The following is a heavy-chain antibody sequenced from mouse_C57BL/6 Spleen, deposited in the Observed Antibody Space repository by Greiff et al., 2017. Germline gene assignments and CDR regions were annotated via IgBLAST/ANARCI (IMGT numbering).Heavy chain of an antibody. CDR1: GFTFSSYA. V-gene: IGHV5-4*03. CDR2: ISDGGSYT. Sequence: EVKLQESGGGLVKPGGSLKLSCAASGFTFSSYAMSWVRQTPEKRLEWVATISDGGSYTYYPDNVKGRFTISRDNAKNNLYLQMSHLKSEDTAMYYCARCYGNWHFDYWGQGTTLTVSS. J-gene: IGHJ2*01. CDR3: ARCYGNWHFDY. D-gene: IGHD2-1*01.